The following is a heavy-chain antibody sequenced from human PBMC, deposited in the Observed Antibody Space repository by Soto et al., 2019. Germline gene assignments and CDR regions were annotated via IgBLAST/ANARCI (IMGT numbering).Heavy chain of an antibody. CDR3: ARDASPPNYDSSGYRNNWFDP. D-gene: IGHD3-22*01. J-gene: IGHJ5*02. V-gene: IGHV1-2*04. CDR1: GYTFTGYY. Sequence: QVQLVQSGAEVKKPGASVKVSCKASGYTFTGYYMHWVRQAPGQGLEWMGWINPNSGGTNYAQKFQGWVPMTRDTSISTAYMELSRLRSDDTAVYYCARDASPPNYDSSGYRNNWFDPWGQGTLVTVSS. CDR2: INPNSGGT.